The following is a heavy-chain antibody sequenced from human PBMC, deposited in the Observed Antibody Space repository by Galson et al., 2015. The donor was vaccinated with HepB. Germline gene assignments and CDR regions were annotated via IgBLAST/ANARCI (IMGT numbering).Heavy chain of an antibody. CDR3: ARVCGGDCYSGAFDI. V-gene: IGHV1-46*03. J-gene: IGHJ3*02. CDR1: GYTFTSYY. D-gene: IGHD2-21*02. CDR2: INPSGGST. Sequence: SVKVSCKASGYTFTSYYMHWVRQAPGQGLEWMGIINPSGGSTSYAQKLQGRVTMTRDTSTSTVYMELSSLRSEDTAVYYCARVCGGDCYSGAFDIWGQGTMVTVSS.